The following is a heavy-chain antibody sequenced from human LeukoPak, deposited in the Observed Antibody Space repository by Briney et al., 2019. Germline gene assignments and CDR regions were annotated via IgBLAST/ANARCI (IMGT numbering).Heavy chain of an antibody. CDR1: GGSFSGYY. V-gene: IGHV3-11*04. D-gene: IGHD5-12*01. J-gene: IGHJ5*02. CDR2: IFPSGGEI. Sequence: LSLTCAVYGGSFSGYYWSWIRQPPGKGLEWVSSIFPSGGEIHYADSVKGRFTISRDNAKNSMYLQMNSLRDEDTAVYYCARDDRAPGYGWFDPWGQGTLVTVSS. CDR3: ARDDRAPGYGWFDP.